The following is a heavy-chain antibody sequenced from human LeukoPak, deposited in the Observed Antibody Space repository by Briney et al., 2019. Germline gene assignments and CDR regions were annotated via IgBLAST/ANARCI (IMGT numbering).Heavy chain of an antibody. D-gene: IGHD3-3*01. CDR3: ARDGPLYNTSFFDY. Sequence: GGSLRLSCATSGFTFTSFPMHWVRQAPGKGLEWVAVISYDGNNQYYADSVKGRFTIFRDISKKTLFLQMNSLRVEDTAVYYCARDGPLYNTSFFDYWGQGTRVIVSS. V-gene: IGHV3-30*04. J-gene: IGHJ4*02. CDR1: GFTFTSFP. CDR2: ISYDGNNQ.